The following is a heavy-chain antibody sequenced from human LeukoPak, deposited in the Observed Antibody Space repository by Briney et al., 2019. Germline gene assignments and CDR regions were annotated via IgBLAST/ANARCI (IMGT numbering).Heavy chain of an antibody. V-gene: IGHV4-59*01. CDR1: GGSISSYY. J-gene: IGHJ4*02. Sequence: SETLSLTCTVSGGSISSYYWSWIRQPPGKGLEWIGYIYYSGSTNYNPSLKSRVTISVDTSKNQFSLKLSSVTAADTAVYYCARISGYGDYYFDYWGQGTLVTVSS. CDR3: ARISGYGDYYFDY. D-gene: IGHD4-17*01. CDR2: IYYSGST.